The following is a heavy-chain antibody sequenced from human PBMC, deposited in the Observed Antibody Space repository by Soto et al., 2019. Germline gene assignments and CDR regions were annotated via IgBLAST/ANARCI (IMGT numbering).Heavy chain of an antibody. J-gene: IGHJ4*02. CDR2: IGGRTTHT. CDR1: GSSFSDYS. CDR3: ASSPNGYCSGGSCYAFDF. Sequence: GGSLRLSCAASGSSFSDYSMSSVRQAPGKGLEWVSSIGGRTTHTYYADSVRGRFTISRDNAMNSLFLHMNSLGAEDTAVYYCASSPNGYCSGGSCYAFDFWGQGTLVTVSS. D-gene: IGHD2-15*01. V-gene: IGHV3-21*01.